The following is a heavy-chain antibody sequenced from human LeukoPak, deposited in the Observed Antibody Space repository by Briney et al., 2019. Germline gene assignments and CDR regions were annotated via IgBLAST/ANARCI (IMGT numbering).Heavy chain of an antibody. CDR2: IYYSGST. J-gene: IGHJ4*02. CDR1: GGSISSSSYY. Sequence: SETLSLTCTVSGGSISSSSYYWGWIRQPPGKGLEWIGSIYYSGSTYYNPSLKSRVTISVDTSKNEFSLKLSSVTASDTAIYYCARRRRWDLDYWGPGTLVTVSS. V-gene: IGHV4-39*01. CDR3: ARRRRWDLDY. D-gene: IGHD1-26*01.